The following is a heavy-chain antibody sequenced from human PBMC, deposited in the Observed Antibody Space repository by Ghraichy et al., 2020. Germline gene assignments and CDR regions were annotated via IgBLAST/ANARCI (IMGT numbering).Heavy chain of an antibody. CDR2: ISGSAGIT. D-gene: IGHD2-15*01. CDR3: VKGGRVASDKNYFGLDV. Sequence: LSLTCAASGFTFSSQAMSWVRQAPGKGLEWVSTISGSAGITYYADSVKGRFTISRDNSKNTLYLQMNSLRAEDMAVYYCVKGGRVASDKNYFGLDVWGQGTTVTVSS. J-gene: IGHJ6*02. CDR1: GFTFSSQA. V-gene: IGHV3-23*01.